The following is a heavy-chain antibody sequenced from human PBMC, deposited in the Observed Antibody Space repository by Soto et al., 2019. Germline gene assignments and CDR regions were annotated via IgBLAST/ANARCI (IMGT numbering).Heavy chain of an antibody. D-gene: IGHD6-13*01. CDR2: ISGGGDNT. CDR3: AKGDTTAVGTVDY. V-gene: IGHV3-23*01. Sequence: EVQLLESGGGLVQPGGSLRLSCAASGFTFSTYAMTWVRQAPGKGLEWVSAISGGGDNTYYADSVKGRFTISRDNSKNTLYLQMNSLRVEDTALYYCAKGDTTAVGTVDYWGQGTLLTVSS. J-gene: IGHJ4*02. CDR1: GFTFSTYA.